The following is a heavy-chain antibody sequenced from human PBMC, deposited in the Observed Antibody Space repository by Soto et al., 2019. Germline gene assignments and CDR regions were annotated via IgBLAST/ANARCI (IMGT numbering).Heavy chain of an antibody. V-gene: IGHV4-34*01. CDR1: GGSFSGYY. CDR3: ARGATFYDYIWGSYRGYYFDY. D-gene: IGHD3-16*02. J-gene: IGHJ4*02. CDR2: INHSGST. Sequence: QVQLQQWGAGLLKPSETLSLTCAVYGGSFSGYYWSWIRQPPGKGLEWIGEINHSGSTNYNPSLKSRVTISVDTSKNQFSLKLSSATAADTAVYYCARGATFYDYIWGSYRGYYFDYWGQGTLVTVSS.